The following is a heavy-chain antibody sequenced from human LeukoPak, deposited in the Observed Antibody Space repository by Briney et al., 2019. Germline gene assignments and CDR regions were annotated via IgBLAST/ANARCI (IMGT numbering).Heavy chain of an antibody. CDR3: AKVGLAERFDS. V-gene: IGHV3-23*01. Sequence: GSLRLSCAASGFTFSAYAMSWVRQAPGKGLEWVSAISGSGGSTYYADSVKGRFTISRDNSKNTLDLQMNSLRAEDTAVYYCAKVGLAERFDSWGQGTLVTVSS. CDR2: ISGSGGST. D-gene: IGHD2-21*01. J-gene: IGHJ4*02. CDR1: GFTFSAYA.